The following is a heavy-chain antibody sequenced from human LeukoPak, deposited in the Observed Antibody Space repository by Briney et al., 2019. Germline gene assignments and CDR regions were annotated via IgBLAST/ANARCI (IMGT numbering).Heavy chain of an antibody. Sequence: ASVKVSCKASGFTFTTYYMHWVRQAPGQGLEWMGIINPSGGSTSYTQKFQGRVTISVDTSKNQFSLKLSSVTAADTAVYYCARIRYSENIDYWGQGTLVTVSS. V-gene: IGHV1-46*01. D-gene: IGHD1-1*01. CDR3: ARIRYSENIDY. J-gene: IGHJ4*02. CDR1: GFTFTTYY. CDR2: INPSGGST.